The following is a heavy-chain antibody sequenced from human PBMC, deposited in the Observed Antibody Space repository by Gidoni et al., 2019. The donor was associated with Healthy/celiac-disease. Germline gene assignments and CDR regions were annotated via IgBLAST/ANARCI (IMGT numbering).Heavy chain of an antibody. Sequence: PGGSLRLSCAASGFTFSSYWMSWVRQAPGKGLEWVANIKQDGSEKYYVDSVKGRFTISRDNAKNSLYLQINSLRAEDTAVYYCARGLNLYYFDYWGQGTLVTVSS. V-gene: IGHV3-7*04. D-gene: IGHD2-8*01. CDR3: ARGLNLYYFDY. J-gene: IGHJ4*02. CDR2: IKQDGSEK. CDR1: GFTFSSYW.